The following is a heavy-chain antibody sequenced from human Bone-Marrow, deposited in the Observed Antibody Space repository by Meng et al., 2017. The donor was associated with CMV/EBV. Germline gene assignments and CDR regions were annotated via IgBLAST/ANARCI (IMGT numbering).Heavy chain of an antibody. Sequence: ESLKISCAVYGGSFIGNYWSWIRQSPGEGLEWIGDINHSGSTDYNPSLTSRVTISVDTSKNQFPLKLSSVTAADTAVYYCAREVTMVRGVIYYYGMDVWGQGTTVTVSS. V-gene: IGHV4-34*01. J-gene: IGHJ6*02. CDR3: AREVTMVRGVIYYYGMDV. CDR1: GGSFIGNY. D-gene: IGHD3-10*01. CDR2: INHSGST.